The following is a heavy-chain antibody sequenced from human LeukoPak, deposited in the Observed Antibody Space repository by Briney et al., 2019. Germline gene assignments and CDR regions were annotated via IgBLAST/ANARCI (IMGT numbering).Heavy chain of an antibody. V-gene: IGHV1-46*01. Sequence: ASVKVSCKASRYTFTPYFLHWVRQPPAQGLEWMGIINPTGGSTTYAQKFQGRFTVTRDMSTSIVYMELSSLTSEDTAGYYCARDRVIVGGTATYNFDHWGQGTLVTVSS. CDR2: INPTGGST. J-gene: IGHJ4*02. D-gene: IGHD1-14*01. CDR1: RYTFTPYF. CDR3: ARDRVIVGGTATYNFDH.